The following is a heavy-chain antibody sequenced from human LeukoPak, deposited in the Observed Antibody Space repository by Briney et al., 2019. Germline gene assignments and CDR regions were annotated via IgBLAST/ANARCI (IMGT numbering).Heavy chain of an antibody. Sequence: PSETLSLTCAVYGGSFSGYYWNWIRQPPGKGLEWIGEINHSGSTNYNPSLKSRVTISVNTSKNQFSLKLSSVTAADTAVYYCARFDSNYYYYYGMDVWGQGTTVTVSS. V-gene: IGHV4-34*01. J-gene: IGHJ6*02. CDR3: ARFDSNYYYYYGMDV. CDR2: INHSGST. D-gene: IGHD4-11*01. CDR1: GGSFSGYY.